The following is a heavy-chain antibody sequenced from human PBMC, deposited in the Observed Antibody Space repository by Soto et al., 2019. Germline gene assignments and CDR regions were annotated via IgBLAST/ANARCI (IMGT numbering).Heavy chain of an antibody. CDR1: GGSVRRGNYY. D-gene: IGHD3-10*01. J-gene: IGHJ4*02. CDR2: ISNSGRT. V-gene: IGHV4-31*03. Sequence: QVQLQESGPGLVKPSQTLSLTCTVSGGSVRRGNYYWSWIRQFPGKGLEWIGYISNSGRTHYNPSLMSRITLLVDMSKNKSFLELRSVTAEDTGLYYCARADYATGSYYRYYWGQGTLVTVSS. CDR3: ARADYATGSYYRYY.